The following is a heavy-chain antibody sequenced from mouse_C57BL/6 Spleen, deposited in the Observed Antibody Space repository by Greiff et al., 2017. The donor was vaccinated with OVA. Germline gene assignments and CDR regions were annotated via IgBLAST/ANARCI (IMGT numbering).Heavy chain of an antibody. CDR1: GYTFTSYW. CDR3: ARRGYVHWYFDV. Sequence: QVQLQQPGAELVKPGASVKLSCKASGYTFTSYWMHWVKQRPGQGLEWIGMIHPNSGSTNYNEKFKSKATLTVDKSSSTAYMQLSSLTSEDSAVYYCARRGYVHWYFDVWGTGTTVTVSS. CDR2: IHPNSGST. J-gene: IGHJ1*03. D-gene: IGHD2-10*02. V-gene: IGHV1-64*01.